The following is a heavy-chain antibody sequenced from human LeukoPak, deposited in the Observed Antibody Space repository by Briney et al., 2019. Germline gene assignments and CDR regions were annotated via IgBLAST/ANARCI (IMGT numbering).Heavy chain of an antibody. J-gene: IGHJ6*02. CDR1: GYTFTSYG. Sequence: ASVKVSCKASGYTFTSYGISWVRQAPGQGLEWMGWISAYNGNTNYAQKLQGRVTMTTDTSTSTAYMELRSLRSDDTAVYYCARSRVAERYCSGGSCYSFAFIYYGMDVWGQGTTVTVSS. V-gene: IGHV1-18*01. CDR2: ISAYNGNT. D-gene: IGHD2-15*01. CDR3: ARSRVAERYCSGGSCYSFAFIYYGMDV.